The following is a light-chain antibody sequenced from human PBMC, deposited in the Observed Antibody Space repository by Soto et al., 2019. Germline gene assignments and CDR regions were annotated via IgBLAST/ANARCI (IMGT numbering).Light chain of an antibody. CDR3: QQYSSSPWT. CDR2: GAS. Sequence: EIVLTQSPGTLSLSPGERATLSCRASQSVSSSYLAWYQQKPGQAPRLLIYGASSRATGIPDRFSGSGSGTEFTLTISRLEPEDFAVYYCQQYSSSPWTFGQGTKLEIK. CDR1: QSVSSSY. V-gene: IGKV3-20*01. J-gene: IGKJ1*01.